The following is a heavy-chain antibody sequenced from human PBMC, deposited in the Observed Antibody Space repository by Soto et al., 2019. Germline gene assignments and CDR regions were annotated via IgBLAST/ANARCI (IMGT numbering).Heavy chain of an antibody. CDR3: ATVKHYIWGSLDAFDI. V-gene: IGHV1-24*01. D-gene: IGHD3-16*01. J-gene: IGHJ3*02. CDR2: FDPEDGET. CDR1: GYTLTELS. Sequence: ASVKVSCKVSGYTLTELSMHWVRQAPGKGLEWMGGFDPEDGETIYAQKFQGRVTMTEDTSTDTAYMELSSLRSEDTAVYYCATVKHYIWGSLDAFDIWGQGTMVTVSS.